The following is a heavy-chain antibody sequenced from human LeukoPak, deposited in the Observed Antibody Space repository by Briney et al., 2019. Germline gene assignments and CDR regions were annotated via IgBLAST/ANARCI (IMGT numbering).Heavy chain of an antibody. J-gene: IGHJ6*03. V-gene: IGHV1-18*01. Sequence: GASVKDSYKPSGYTFTSYGISWVRQAPGQGLGWMGWISAYNGNSKYAQKLHGRVTITTDTYTSTAYDELRRLTADDTAVYYCARVRSDCSGGSCYSRDYYYYMDVWGKGTTVTVSS. D-gene: IGHD2-15*01. CDR1: GYTFTSYG. CDR3: ARVRSDCSGGSCYSRDYYYYMDV. CDR2: ISAYNGNS.